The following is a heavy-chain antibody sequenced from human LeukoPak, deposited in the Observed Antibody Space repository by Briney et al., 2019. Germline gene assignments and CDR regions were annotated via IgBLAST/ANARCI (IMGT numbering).Heavy chain of an antibody. Sequence: GGSLRLSCAASGFTFSSYGMHWVRQAPGKGLEWVAVISCDGSNKYYADSVKGRFTISRDNSKNTLYLQMNSLRAEDTAVYYCASYDSSGYDAFDIWGQGTMVTVSS. J-gene: IGHJ3*02. V-gene: IGHV3-30*03. CDR2: ISCDGSNK. CDR1: GFTFSSYG. D-gene: IGHD3-22*01. CDR3: ASYDSSGYDAFDI.